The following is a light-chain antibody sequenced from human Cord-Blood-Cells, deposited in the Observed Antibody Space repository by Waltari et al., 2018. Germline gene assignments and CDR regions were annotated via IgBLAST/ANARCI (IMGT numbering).Light chain of an antibody. J-gene: IGLJ2*01. CDR3: CSYAGGGTVV. CDR1: SRDVGCYIL. CDR2: EGS. Sequence: QSALTPPVSVSGSPGQSLPLSCTGTSRDVGCYILVSRYQQHPGNAPKFMIYEGSKRPSGVSNRFSGSKSGSTASLTFSGRQAEEDANYYCCSYAGGGTVVFGGGTKHTVL. V-gene: IGLV2-23*01.